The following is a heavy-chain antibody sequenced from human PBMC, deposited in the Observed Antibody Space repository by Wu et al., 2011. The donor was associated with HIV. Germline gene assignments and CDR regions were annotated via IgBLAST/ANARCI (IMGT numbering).Heavy chain of an antibody. Sequence: QVQLVQSGAEVKKPGASVKVSCKASGYTFTNSGINWVRQAPGQGLEWMGRISAYNGDTNYAQKFQGRVTMTTDTSTDIGYMELSSLRSDDTAVYYCAGEDWDYYDSSDAHDVFDILGPRGPRSTVSS. D-gene: IGHD3-22*01. CDR2: ISAYNGDT. CDR1: GYTFTNSG. V-gene: IGHV1-18*01. J-gene: IGHJ3*02. CDR3: AGEDWDYYDSSDAHDVFDI.